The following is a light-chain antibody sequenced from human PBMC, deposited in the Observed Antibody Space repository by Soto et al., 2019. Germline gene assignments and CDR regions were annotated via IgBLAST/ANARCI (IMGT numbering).Light chain of an antibody. V-gene: IGKV3-20*01. Sequence: EIVLTQSPGTLSLSPGERATLSCRASQSVTSNYLAWYKQKPGQAPGLLIYGASSRATGIPDRFSGSGSGTDFTLTISRLEPEDFAVYYCQQYGSSPATFGQGTKLEIK. CDR2: GAS. CDR1: QSVTSNY. J-gene: IGKJ2*01. CDR3: QQYGSSPAT.